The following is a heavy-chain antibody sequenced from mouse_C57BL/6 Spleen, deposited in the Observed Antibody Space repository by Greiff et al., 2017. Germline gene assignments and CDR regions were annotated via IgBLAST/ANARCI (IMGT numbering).Heavy chain of an antibody. CDR3: AREDLDYYAMDY. CDR1: GYTFTSYG. V-gene: IGHV1-81*01. Sequence: QVQLQQSGAELARPGASVKLSCKASGYTFTSYGISWVKQRTGQGLEWIGEIYPRSGNTYYNEKFKGKATLTADKSSSTAYMELRSLTSEDSAVXCCAREDLDYYAMDYWGQGTSVTVSS. CDR2: IYPRSGNT. J-gene: IGHJ4*01.